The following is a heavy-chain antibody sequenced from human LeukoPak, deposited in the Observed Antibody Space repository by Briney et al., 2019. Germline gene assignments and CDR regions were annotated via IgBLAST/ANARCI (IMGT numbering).Heavy chain of an antibody. J-gene: IGHJ3*02. CDR1: GGSISSYY. CDR2: IYYSGST. CDR3: ARDLVPIFGVVIEVGLDAFDI. V-gene: IGHV4-59*12. D-gene: IGHD3-3*01. Sequence: KPSETLSLTCTVSGGSISSYYWSWIRQPPGKGLEWIGYIYYSGSTNYNPSLKSRVTMSVDTSKNQFSLKLSSVTAADTAVYYCARDLVPIFGVVIEVGLDAFDIWGQGTMVTVSS.